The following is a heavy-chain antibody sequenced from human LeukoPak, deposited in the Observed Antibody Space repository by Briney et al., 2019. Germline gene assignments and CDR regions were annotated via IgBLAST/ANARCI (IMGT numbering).Heavy chain of an antibody. CDR3: ARHYGSGSYSPNYYFDY. D-gene: IGHD3-10*01. CDR1: GGTFSSYA. J-gene: IGHJ4*02. CDR2: IIPIFGKA. Sequence: SVKVSCKASGGTFSSYAISWVRQAPGQGLEWMGGIIPIFGKANYAQKFQGRVTITADESTSTAYMELSSLRSEDTAVYYCARHYGSGSYSPNYYFDYWGQGTLVTVSS. V-gene: IGHV1-69*13.